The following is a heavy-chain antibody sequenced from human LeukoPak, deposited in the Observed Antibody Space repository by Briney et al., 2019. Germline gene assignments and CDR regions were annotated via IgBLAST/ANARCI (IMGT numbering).Heavy chain of an antibody. V-gene: IGHV1-2*02. CDR3: ARVLSRRYSSGWGGLDY. D-gene: IGHD6-19*01. J-gene: IGHJ4*02. CDR1: GYTFTGYY. CDR2: INPNSGGT. Sequence: ASVKVSCKASGYTFTGYYMHWVRQAPGQGLEWMGWINPNSGGTNYAQKFQGRVTTTRDTSISTAYMELSRLRSDDTAVDYGARVLSRRYSSGWGGLDYWGQGTLVTVSS.